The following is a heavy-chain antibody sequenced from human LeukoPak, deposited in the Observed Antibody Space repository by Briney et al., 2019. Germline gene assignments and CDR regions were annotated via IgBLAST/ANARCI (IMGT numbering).Heavy chain of an antibody. J-gene: IGHJ4*02. CDR2: IHYNGNT. CDR1: GGSISSSSYY. D-gene: IGHD6-6*01. Sequence: SSETLSLTCTVSGGSISSSSYYWGWIRQPPGKGLEWIGSIHYNGNTFYNPSLTSRITISVDTSKSQFSLRLSSLTAADTAVYYCAAISTRPTNYFDYWGQGTLVTVSS. CDR3: AAISTRPTNYFDY. V-gene: IGHV4-39*07.